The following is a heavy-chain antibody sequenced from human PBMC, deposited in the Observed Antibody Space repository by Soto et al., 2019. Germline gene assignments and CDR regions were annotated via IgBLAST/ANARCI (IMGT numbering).Heavy chain of an antibody. CDR2: IYYSGST. CDR3: TRDVYGATGWFDP. J-gene: IGHJ5*02. V-gene: IGHV4-59*01. D-gene: IGHD4-17*01. CDR1: GGSISSYY. Sequence: SETLSLTCTVSGGSISSYYWSWIRQPPGKGLEWIGYIYYSGSTNYNPSLKSRVTISVDTSKNQFSLKLSSVTAADTAVYYCTRDVYGATGWFDPWGQGTQVTVSS.